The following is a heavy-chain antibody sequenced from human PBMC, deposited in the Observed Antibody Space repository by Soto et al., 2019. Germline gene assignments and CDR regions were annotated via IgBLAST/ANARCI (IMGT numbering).Heavy chain of an antibody. CDR1: GYTFTTYG. Sequence: QVQLVQSGAEVKKFGASVKVSCKTSGYTFTTYGIGWERQAPGQGLECMGWISANNGDTNYAQKFQDRVTMTTDTSTNTAYMELRSLRSDDTAVYYCARDKDRVSAKTVPYFDYWGQGTLVTVSS. D-gene: IGHD2-8*01. V-gene: IGHV1-18*04. J-gene: IGHJ4*02. CDR2: ISANNGDT. CDR3: ARDKDRVSAKTVPYFDY.